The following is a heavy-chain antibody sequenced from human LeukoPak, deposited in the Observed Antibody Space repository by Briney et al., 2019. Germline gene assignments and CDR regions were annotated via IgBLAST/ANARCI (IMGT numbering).Heavy chain of an antibody. CDR1: GYSFTTYW. CDR3: ARHGGRWLQTQGRYFDL. Sequence: GESLKISCKGSGYSFTTYWIAWVRQMPGKGLEWRGIIYPGDSDTRYSPSFQGQVTISADKSISTAYLQWSSLKASDTAMYYCARHGGRWLQTQGRYFDLWGRGTLVTVSS. D-gene: IGHD5-24*01. J-gene: IGHJ2*01. V-gene: IGHV5-51*01. CDR2: IYPGDSDT.